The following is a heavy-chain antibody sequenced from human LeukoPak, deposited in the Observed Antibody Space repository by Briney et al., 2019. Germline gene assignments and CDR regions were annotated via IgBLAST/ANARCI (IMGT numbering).Heavy chain of an antibody. Sequence: SETLSLTCAVYGGSFSGYYWSWIRQPPGKGLEWIGEINHSGSTNYNPSLKSRVTISVGTSKNQFSLKLSSVTAADTAVYYCARCPKYYDSSGYSTWGQGILVTVSS. CDR2: INHSGST. CDR3: ARCPKYYDSSGYST. J-gene: IGHJ5*02. V-gene: IGHV4-34*01. D-gene: IGHD3-22*01. CDR1: GGSFSGYY.